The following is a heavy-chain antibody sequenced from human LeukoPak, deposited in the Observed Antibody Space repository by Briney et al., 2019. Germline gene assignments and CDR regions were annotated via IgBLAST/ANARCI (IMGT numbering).Heavy chain of an antibody. CDR1: GYTFTSYG. J-gene: IGHJ4*02. D-gene: IGHD6-13*01. CDR2: ISAFNGNT. CDR3: ARDRAPGAAAGTNY. V-gene: IGHV1-18*01. Sequence: GASVKVSCKASGYTFTSYGISWVRQAPGQGLEWMGWISAFNGNTNYAQKLQGRVTMTTDTSTSTACMELRSLRSDDTAVYYCARDRAPGAAAGTNYWGQGTLVTVSS.